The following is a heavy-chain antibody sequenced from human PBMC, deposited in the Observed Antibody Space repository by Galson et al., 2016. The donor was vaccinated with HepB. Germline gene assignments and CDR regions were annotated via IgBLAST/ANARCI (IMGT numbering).Heavy chain of an antibody. Sequence: SLRLSCAASGFTFSDYYMNWIRQAPGKGLEWVSYISGSSHYTYYADSVKGRFTISRDNAKNTLYLQMNSLRGEDTAVYYCARPALRYLDSVSHNPGENAFHIWGQGTVVTVSS. CDR1: GFTFSDYY. D-gene: IGHD3-9*01. CDR2: ISGSSHYT. V-gene: IGHV3-11*06. J-gene: IGHJ3*02. CDR3: ARPALRYLDSVSHNPGENAFHI.